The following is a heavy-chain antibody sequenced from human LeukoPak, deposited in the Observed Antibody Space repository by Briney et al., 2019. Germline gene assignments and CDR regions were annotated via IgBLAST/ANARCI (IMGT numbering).Heavy chain of an antibody. V-gene: IGHV3-23*01. J-gene: IGHJ4*02. D-gene: IGHD3-3*01. CDR1: GFTFSSYA. Sequence: GGSLRLSCAASGFTFSSYAMYRVRQAPGKGLEWVSGISGSGGSTYYADSVKGRFTISRDNSKNTLYLQMNSLRAEDTAVYYCAKDDSPGKEWLEVIDYWGQGTLVTVSS. CDR2: ISGSGGST. CDR3: AKDDSPGKEWLEVIDY.